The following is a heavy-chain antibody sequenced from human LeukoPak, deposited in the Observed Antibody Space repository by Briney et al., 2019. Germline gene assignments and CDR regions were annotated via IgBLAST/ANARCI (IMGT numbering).Heavy chain of an antibody. Sequence: ASVKVSCKTSGYTFTGYYMHWVRQAPGQGLEWMGWINPNSGGTNYAQKFQGRVTTTRDTSISTAYMELSRLRSDDTAVYYCAREGVGDYYDSRDYFDYWGQGTLVTVSS. J-gene: IGHJ4*02. CDR2: INPNSGGT. V-gene: IGHV1-2*02. CDR3: AREGVGDYYDSRDYFDY. CDR1: GYTFTGYY. D-gene: IGHD3-22*01.